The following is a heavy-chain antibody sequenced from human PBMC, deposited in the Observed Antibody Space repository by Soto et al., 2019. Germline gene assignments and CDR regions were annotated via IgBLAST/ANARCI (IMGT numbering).Heavy chain of an antibody. D-gene: IGHD1-1*01. CDR2: ISCSTSYI. Sequence: GSLRLSCAASGFTFSSYSMNWVRQAPGKGLEWVSSISCSTSYIYYADSVKGRFTISRDNAKNSLYLQMNSLRDEDTAVYYCAREWNPLNWFDPWGQGTLVTVSS. V-gene: IGHV3-21*01. CDR3: AREWNPLNWFDP. CDR1: GFTFSSYS. J-gene: IGHJ5*02.